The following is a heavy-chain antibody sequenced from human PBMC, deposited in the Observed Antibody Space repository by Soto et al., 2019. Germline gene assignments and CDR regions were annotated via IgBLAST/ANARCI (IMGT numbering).Heavy chain of an antibody. Sequence: GAPVKVSCKASGGTFSSYAISWVRQAPGQGLEWMGGIIPIFGTANYAQKFQGRVTITADESTSTAYMELSSLRSEDTAVYYCERYGFPGIAAYCGQVNLVTVSS. CDR2: IIPIFGTA. CDR1: GGTFSSYA. J-gene: IGHJ4*02. CDR3: ERYGFPGIAAY. D-gene: IGHD6-13*01. V-gene: IGHV1-69*13.